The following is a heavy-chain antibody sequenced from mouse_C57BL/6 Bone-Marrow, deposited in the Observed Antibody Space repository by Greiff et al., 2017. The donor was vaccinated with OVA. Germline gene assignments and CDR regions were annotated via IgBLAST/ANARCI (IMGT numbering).Heavy chain of an antibody. Sequence: EVQLQQSGPVLVKPGASVKMSCKASGYTFTDYYMNWVKQSHGKSLEWIGVINPYNGGTSYNQKFKGKATLTVDKSSSTAYMELNSLTSEDSAVYYCARTRYSSDYWGQGTTLTVSS. V-gene: IGHV1-19*01. D-gene: IGHD1-1*01. CDR1: GYTFTDYY. CDR3: ARTRYSSDY. CDR2: INPYNGGT. J-gene: IGHJ2*01.